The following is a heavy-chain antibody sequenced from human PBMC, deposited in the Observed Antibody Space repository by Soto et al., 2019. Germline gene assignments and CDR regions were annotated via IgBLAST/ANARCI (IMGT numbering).Heavy chain of an antibody. CDR3: AREQFYYYDSSGYYYFDY. CDR2: ISAYNGNT. V-gene: IGHV1-18*01. D-gene: IGHD3-22*01. J-gene: IGHJ4*02. Sequence: ASVKVSCKASGYTFTSYGISCVRRAPGQVLEWMGWISAYNGNTNYAQKLQGRVTMTTDTSTSTAYMELRSLRSDDTAVYYCAREQFYYYDSSGYYYFDYWGQGTLVTVSS. CDR1: GYTFTSYG.